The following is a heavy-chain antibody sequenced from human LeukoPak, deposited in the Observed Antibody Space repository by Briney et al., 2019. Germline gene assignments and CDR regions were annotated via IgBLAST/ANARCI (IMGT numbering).Heavy chain of an antibody. J-gene: IGHJ4*02. CDR2: ISSDGSIT. Sequence: GGSLRLSCAASGFTFSTYWMHWVRQAPGKGLVWVSRISSDGSITSYADSVKGRFTISRDNAKNSLYLQMNSLRAEDTAVYYCARDIVPGDYFDYWGQGTLVTVSS. CDR3: ARDIVPGDYFDY. D-gene: IGHD3-16*02. CDR1: GFTFSTYW. V-gene: IGHV3-74*01.